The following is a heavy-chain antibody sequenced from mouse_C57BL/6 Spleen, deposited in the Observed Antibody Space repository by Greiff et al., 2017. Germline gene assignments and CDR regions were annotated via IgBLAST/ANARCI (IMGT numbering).Heavy chain of an antibody. CDR3: ARSSNWDYFDY. J-gene: IGHJ2*01. Sequence: EVKLVESGGGLVQPGGSLSLSCAASGFTFTDYYMSWVRQPPGKALEWLGFLRNKANGYTTEYSASVKGRFTISRDNSQSILYLQMNALRAEDSATYYCARSSNWDYFDYWGQGTTLTVSS. D-gene: IGHD4-1*02. V-gene: IGHV7-3*01. CDR1: GFTFTDYY. CDR2: LRNKANGYTT.